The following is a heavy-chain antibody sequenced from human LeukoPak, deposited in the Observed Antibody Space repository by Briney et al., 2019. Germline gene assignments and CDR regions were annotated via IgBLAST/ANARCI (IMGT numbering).Heavy chain of an antibody. D-gene: IGHD6-13*01. CDR3: ARHGSSYSFVY. CDR1: GGTVGSYY. Sequence: SATLTLSCTASGGTVGSYYWSWIRQSPGQGLEWMGYIYYGGSANYNPSLKSQATISIDRSKNQFSLKRSSLTAADTAVYYCARHGSSYSFVYWGQGTLVTVSS. CDR2: IYYGGSA. J-gene: IGHJ4*02. V-gene: IGHV4-59*08.